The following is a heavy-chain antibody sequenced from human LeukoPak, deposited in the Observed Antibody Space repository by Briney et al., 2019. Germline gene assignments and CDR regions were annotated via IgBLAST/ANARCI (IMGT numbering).Heavy chain of an antibody. CDR2: IYYNGNT. Sequence: SETLSLTCTVSGGSIGRYYWSWIRQPPGKGLEWIGYIYYNGNTKYNPSLKSRVTLSLDTSKNQFSLGLSSVTAADTAVYYCVRTMTTEDQFYFDYWGQGTLVTVSS. CDR1: GGSIGRYY. D-gene: IGHD4-17*01. J-gene: IGHJ4*02. CDR3: VRTMTTEDQFYFDY. V-gene: IGHV4-59*08.